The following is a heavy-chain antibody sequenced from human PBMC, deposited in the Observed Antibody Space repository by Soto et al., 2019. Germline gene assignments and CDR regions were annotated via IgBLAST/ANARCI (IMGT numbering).Heavy chain of an antibody. Sequence: EVQLVESGGGLVQPGGSLRLSCAASGLTVSTNPMSWVRQAPGKGLEWVSVIYTGGGTHYADSVKGRFTSSRDKSKNTGNLQMNSLRPEDTAVYYCAKDGSGHWGQGTLVTVSS. CDR2: IYTGGGT. J-gene: IGHJ4*02. CDR1: GLTVSTNP. CDR3: AKDGSGH. V-gene: IGHV3-66*01.